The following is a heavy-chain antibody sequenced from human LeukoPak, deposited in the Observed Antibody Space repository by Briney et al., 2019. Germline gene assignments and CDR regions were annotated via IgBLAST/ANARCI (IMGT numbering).Heavy chain of an antibody. CDR1: GYTFSGYY. V-gene: IGHV1-2*02. D-gene: IGHD1-26*01. Sequence: VASVKVSCKASGYTFSGYYMHWVRQAPGQGLEWMGWINPNSGGTNYAQKFQGRVTMTRDASISTAYMELSRLRSDDTAVYYCARHPYSGSYHFDYWGQGTLVTVSS. CDR2: INPNSGGT. CDR3: ARHPYSGSYHFDY. J-gene: IGHJ4*02.